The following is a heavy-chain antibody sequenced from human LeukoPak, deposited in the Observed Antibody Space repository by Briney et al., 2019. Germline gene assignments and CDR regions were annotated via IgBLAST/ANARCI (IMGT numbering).Heavy chain of an antibody. D-gene: IGHD5-18*01. Sequence: PGGSLRLSCAASGFTFSDYYMSWIRQAPGKGLEWVSYISSSSSYIYYADSVKGRFTISRDNAKNSLYLQMNSLRAEDTAVYYCARFHESGYSYGSGYWGQGTLVTVSS. CDR3: ARFHESGYSYGSGY. CDR2: ISSSSSYI. V-gene: IGHV3-11*06. CDR1: GFTFSDYY. J-gene: IGHJ4*02.